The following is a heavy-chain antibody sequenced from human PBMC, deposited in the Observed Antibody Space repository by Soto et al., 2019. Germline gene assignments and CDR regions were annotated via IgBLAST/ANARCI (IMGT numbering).Heavy chain of an antibody. CDR3: ARENSEWELLPPFDY. CDR1: GFTFSSYW. D-gene: IGHD1-26*01. J-gene: IGHJ4*02. Sequence: GGSLRLSCAASGFTFSSYWMSWVRQAPGKGLEWVANIKQDGSEKYYVDSVKGRFTISRDNAKNSLYLQMNSLRAEDTAVYYCARENSEWELLPPFDYWGQGTLVTVSS. CDR2: IKQDGSEK. V-gene: IGHV3-7*05.